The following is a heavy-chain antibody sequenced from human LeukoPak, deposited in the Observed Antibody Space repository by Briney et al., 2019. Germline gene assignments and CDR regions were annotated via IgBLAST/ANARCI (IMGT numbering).Heavy chain of an antibody. D-gene: IGHD6-13*01. CDR2: ISSGTSAI. Sequence: GGSLRLSCAASGFSFSSYAMNWVRQTPEKGLEWVSYISSGTSAIYYADSVKGQFTISRDNAKNSLYLQMNTLRAEDTAVYYCARAITAAGIGLDYYMDVWGKGTTVTVSS. J-gene: IGHJ6*03. V-gene: IGHV3-48*04. CDR3: ARAITAAGIGLDYYMDV. CDR1: GFSFSSYA.